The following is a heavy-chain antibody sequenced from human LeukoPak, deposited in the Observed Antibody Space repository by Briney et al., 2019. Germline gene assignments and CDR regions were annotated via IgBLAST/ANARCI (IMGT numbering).Heavy chain of an antibody. V-gene: IGHV3-11*06. CDR3: ANGRGET. D-gene: IGHD3-10*01. CDR2: ISTSTSYT. J-gene: IGHJ4*02. Sequence: GGSLRLSCAASGFXFSDYYIGWIRQPPGKGLEWVSYISTSTSYTNYADSVKGRFSISRDNAKNLLSLQMDNLRAEDTGIYYCANGRGETWGQGALVTVSS. CDR1: GFXFSDYY.